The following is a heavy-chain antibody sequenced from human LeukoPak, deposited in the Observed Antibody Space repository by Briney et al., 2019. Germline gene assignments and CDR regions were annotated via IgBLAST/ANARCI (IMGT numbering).Heavy chain of an antibody. CDR1: GFTFSSYG. Sequence: GGSLRLSCAASGFTFSSYGMSWVRQAPGKGLEWVSAISGSGGSTYYADSVKGRFTISRDNSKNTLYLQMNSLRAEDTAIYYCAKDFLGYYGSGSYYVQRFFDYWGQGTLVTVSS. J-gene: IGHJ4*02. CDR3: AKDFLGYYGSGSYYVQRFFDY. V-gene: IGHV3-23*01. CDR2: ISGSGGST. D-gene: IGHD3-10*01.